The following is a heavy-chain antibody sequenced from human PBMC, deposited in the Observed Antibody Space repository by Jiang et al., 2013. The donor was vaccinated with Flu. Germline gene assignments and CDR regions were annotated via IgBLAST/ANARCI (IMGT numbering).Heavy chain of an antibody. J-gene: IGHJ3*02. CDR1: GGSISSYY. D-gene: IGHD1-26*01. CDR2: VYHSGNT. V-gene: IGHV4-59*08. Sequence: GPGLVKPSETLSLTCTVSGGSISSYYWSWIRQPPGKGLEWVGYVYHSGNTNYNPSLKSRVTISVDTSKNQFSLKLNSVTVADTAVYYCARPVVGGSYYLGAFDILGPRDNGHRLF. CDR3: ARPVVGGSYYLGAFDI.